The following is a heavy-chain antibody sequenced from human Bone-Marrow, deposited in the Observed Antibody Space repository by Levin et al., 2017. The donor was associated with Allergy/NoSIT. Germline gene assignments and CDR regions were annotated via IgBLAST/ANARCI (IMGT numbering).Heavy chain of an antibody. Sequence: PGGSLRLSCAASTFTFSSYWMTWVRQAPGKGLEWVANIKQDGSEKDYVDSVKGRFTISRDNTKNSLYLQMNSLRVEDTAVYYCARDRPKSRSGGMDVWGQGTTVIVSS. V-gene: IGHV3-7*01. CDR1: TFTFSSYW. D-gene: IGHD1-26*01. J-gene: IGHJ6*02. CDR2: IKQDGSEK. CDR3: ARDRPKSRSGGMDV.